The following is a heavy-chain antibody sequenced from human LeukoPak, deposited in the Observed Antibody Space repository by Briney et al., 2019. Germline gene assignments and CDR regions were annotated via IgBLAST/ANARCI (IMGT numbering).Heavy chain of an antibody. CDR2: IYYSGST. D-gene: IGHD6-25*01. CDR3: AHQRKNNWFDP. J-gene: IGHJ5*02. V-gene: IGHV4-59*01. CDR1: GGSISSYY. Sequence: SETLSLTCTVSGGSISSYYWSWIRQPPGKGLEWIGYIYYSGSTNYNPSLKSRVTISVDTSKNQFSLKLSSVTAADTAVYYCAHQRKNNWFDPWGQGTLVTVSS.